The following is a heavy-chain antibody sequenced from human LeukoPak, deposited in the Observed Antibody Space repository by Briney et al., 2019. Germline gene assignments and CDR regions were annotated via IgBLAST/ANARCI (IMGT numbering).Heavy chain of an antibody. CDR2: IYPGDSDT. J-gene: IGHJ4*02. Sequence: GAALEISWQVSGYRFTNNWIGRVRQVPGKGLGWRGLIYPGDSDTRYSPSFQGQVTFSVDKSISTAYLQWSSLKASDTAMYYCARFGLTSSLDYWGQGTLVTVSS. D-gene: IGHD6-13*01. V-gene: IGHV5-51*01. CDR1: GYRFTNNW. CDR3: ARFGLTSSLDY.